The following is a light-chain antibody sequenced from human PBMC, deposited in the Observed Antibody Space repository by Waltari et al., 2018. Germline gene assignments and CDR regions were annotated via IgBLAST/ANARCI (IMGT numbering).Light chain of an antibody. CDR3: SSYATSSPYVSSFYV. V-gene: IGLV2-14*03. CDR2: DVS. CDR1: SSDVGGYNY. Sequence: QSALTQPASVSGSPGQSITISCTGTSSDVGGYNYVSWYQQHPGKAPKIMIYDVSKRPSGGSDRFSGSKSGNTASLTISGLQADDEAVYYCSSYATSSPYVSSFYVSGTGTKVTVL. J-gene: IGLJ1*01.